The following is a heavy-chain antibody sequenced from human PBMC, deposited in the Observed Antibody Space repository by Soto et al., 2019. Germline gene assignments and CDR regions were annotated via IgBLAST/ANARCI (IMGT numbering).Heavy chain of an antibody. D-gene: IGHD2-2*01. J-gene: IGHJ4*02. CDR3: ARGYYRGYCSSTSCSDTFVDY. Sequence: EVQLVVSGGGLVQPGGSLRLSCAASGFTFSSYSMNWVRQAPGKGLEWVSYISSSSSTIYYAESVKGRFTISRDNAKNSLYLQMNSLRDEDTAVYYCARGYYRGYCSSTSCSDTFVDYWGQGTLVTVSS. V-gene: IGHV3-48*02. CDR2: ISSSSSTI. CDR1: GFTFSSYS.